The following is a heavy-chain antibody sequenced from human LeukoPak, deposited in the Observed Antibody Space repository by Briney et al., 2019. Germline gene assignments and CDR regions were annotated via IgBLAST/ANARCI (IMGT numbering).Heavy chain of an antibody. CDR2: ISGSGGST. D-gene: IGHD2-15*01. Sequence: GGSLRLSSAASGFTFSSYAMSWVRQAPGKGLEWVSGISGSGGSTYYADSVKGRFTIFRDNSKNTLYLQMNSLRAEDTVVYHCANGWSPDYWGRGTLVTASS. J-gene: IGHJ4*02. V-gene: IGHV3-23*01. CDR1: GFTFSSYA. CDR3: ANGWSPDY.